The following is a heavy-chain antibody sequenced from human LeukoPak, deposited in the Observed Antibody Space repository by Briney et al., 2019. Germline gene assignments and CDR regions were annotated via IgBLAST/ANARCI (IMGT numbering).Heavy chain of an antibody. CDR1: GFTLSSYT. J-gene: IGHJ5*02. D-gene: IGHD2-21*02. V-gene: IGHV3-21*06. CDR3: AREVAYCAGDCSPA. CDR2: ISVSSTFM. Sequence: GGSLRLSCAASGFTLSSYTMNWVRQAPGKGLEWVSSISVSSTFMYYADSVKGRFTISRDNAKSAMYLQMNSLRAEDTAVYFCAREVAYCAGDCSPAWGQGTLVTVSS.